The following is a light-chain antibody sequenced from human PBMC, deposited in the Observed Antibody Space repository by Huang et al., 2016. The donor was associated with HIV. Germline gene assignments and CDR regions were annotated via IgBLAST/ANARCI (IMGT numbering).Light chain of an antibody. CDR1: QGISND. V-gene: IGKV1-6*01. CDR2: AAS. J-gene: IGKJ1*01. Sequence: AIQMTQSPSSLSASVGDRVTITFRASQGISNDLGWYQQRSGKAPKVLIYAASALNSGVPLRFSGSGSGTDFTLTISNLQPEDVATYYCLQDYNYPRTFGQGTKVKI. CDR3: LQDYNYPRT.